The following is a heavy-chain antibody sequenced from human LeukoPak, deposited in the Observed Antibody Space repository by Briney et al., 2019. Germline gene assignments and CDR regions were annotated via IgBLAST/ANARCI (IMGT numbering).Heavy chain of an antibody. D-gene: IGHD3-16*01. V-gene: IGHV3-53*01. CDR2: IDVAGNT. CDR1: RFTVSSDY. CDR3: TRDVSGSRPNY. Sequence: GGSLRLSCAASRFTVSSDYMTWVRQAPGKGLEWVSSIDVAGNTNYADSVRGRFTISRDNSKNTLYLHMNSLRAEDTAVYYCTRDVSGSRPNYWGQGTLVTVTS. J-gene: IGHJ4*02.